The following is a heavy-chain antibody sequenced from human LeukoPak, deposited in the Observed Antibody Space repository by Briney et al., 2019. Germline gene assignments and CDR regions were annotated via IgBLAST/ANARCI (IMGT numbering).Heavy chain of an antibody. Sequence: ASVTVSYKGSGGTFINDAISGGRQAPGEGGEWMGGIKPIFGIANYTQKFQGRVTITADKTTSTAYMELSSLRSEDTAVYYCARGSQDSSGYSDYWGQGTLVTVSS. CDR2: IKPIFGIA. CDR3: ARGSQDSSGYSDY. V-gene: IGHV1-69*10. J-gene: IGHJ4*02. D-gene: IGHD3-22*01. CDR1: GGTFINDA.